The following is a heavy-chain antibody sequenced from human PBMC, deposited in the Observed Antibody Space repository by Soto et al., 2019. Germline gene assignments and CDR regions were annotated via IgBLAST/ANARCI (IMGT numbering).Heavy chain of an antibody. J-gene: IGHJ6*02. CDR2: IIPIFPTP. D-gene: IGHD5-12*01. Sequence: QVQLVQSGAEVKKPGSSVTVSCKASGGTFGNSAISWVRQAPGQGLEWMGGIIPIFPTPDYSQKIHGRVTVTTEEATSTAYMELTRLRSEDTAVYYCARDKGRLQLGGNYCGAMDVWGQGSTVTVSS. V-gene: IGHV1-69*05. CDR1: GGTFGNSA. CDR3: ARDKGRLQLGGNYCGAMDV.